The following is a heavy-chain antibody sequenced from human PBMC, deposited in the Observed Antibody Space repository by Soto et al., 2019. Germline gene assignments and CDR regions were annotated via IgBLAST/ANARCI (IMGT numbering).Heavy chain of an antibody. Sequence: QVQLVEAGGGVVQPGGSLSLSCAASGFTFSSYGMHWVRQAPGKGLEWVAFVTNSGSAKNYADSVKGRFTLSRDNSKTALSLPKNSLRPDDTAVYYCAKPYYDSGSSYTTSAWGSWGKGNLVTVSS. V-gene: IGHV3-30*18. CDR3: AKPYYDSGSSYTTSAWGS. D-gene: IGHD3-10*01. CDR2: VTNSGSAK. CDR1: GFTFSSYG. J-gene: IGHJ5*02.